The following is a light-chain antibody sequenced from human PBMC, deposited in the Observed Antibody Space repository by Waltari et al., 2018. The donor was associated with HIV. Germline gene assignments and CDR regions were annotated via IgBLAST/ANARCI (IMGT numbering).Light chain of an antibody. CDR1: QSLFYSSKNKNF. J-gene: IGKJ4*01. Sequence: DIVMTQSPDFLSVSLGERATINCKSSQSLFYSSKNKNFLAWYQVKPQQAPKLLIYWASTRHGGVPGRFSGSGSGADFTLTIDSLQLEDVAVYYCQQYYATSVTFGGGT. CDR2: WAS. CDR3: QQYYATSVT. V-gene: IGKV4-1*01.